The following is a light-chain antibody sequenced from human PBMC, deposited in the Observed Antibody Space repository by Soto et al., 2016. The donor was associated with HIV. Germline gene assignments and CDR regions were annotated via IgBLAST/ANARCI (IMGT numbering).Light chain of an antibody. CDR2: AAS. CDR3: QQANSFPPP. CDR1: QGISNW. J-gene: IGKJ2*01. V-gene: IGKV1-12*01. Sequence: DIQMTQSPSSVSASVGDRVTITCRASQGISNWLAWYQQKPGKAPKLLIYAASSLQSGVPSRFSGSGSGTDFTLTISNLQPEDFATYFCQQANSFPPPFGRGDQAGDQT.